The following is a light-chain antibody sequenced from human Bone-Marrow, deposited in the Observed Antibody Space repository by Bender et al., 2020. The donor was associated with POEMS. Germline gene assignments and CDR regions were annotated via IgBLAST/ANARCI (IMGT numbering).Light chain of an antibody. V-gene: IGLV3-25*03. CDR1: ILPKQY. Sequence: SYDLRQPPSVSVSPGQTARITCSADILPKQYAYWYQQKPGQAPILVIYKDKERPSAIPERFSGSNSGTTAALTISGVQAEDEADYYCQSADSSGPYPSNVLFGGGTKLTVL. CDR2: KDK. CDR3: QSADSSGPYPSNVL. J-gene: IGLJ3*02.